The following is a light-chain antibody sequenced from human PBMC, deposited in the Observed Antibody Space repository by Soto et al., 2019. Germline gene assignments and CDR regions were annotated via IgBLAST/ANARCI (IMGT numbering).Light chain of an antibody. CDR1: SSDVGGYNY. Sequence: QSALTQPASVSGSPGQSITISCTGNSSDVGGYNYVSWYQHHPGKAPKLMIYEVSNRPSGVSNRFSGSKSGNTASLTISGLQAEDEADYYCSSYTYSSTPYVFGTGTKVTVL. V-gene: IGLV2-14*01. CDR3: SSYTYSSTPYV. J-gene: IGLJ1*01. CDR2: EVS.